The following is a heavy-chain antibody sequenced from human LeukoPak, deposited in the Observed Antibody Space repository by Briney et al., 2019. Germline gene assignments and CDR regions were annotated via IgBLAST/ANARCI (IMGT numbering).Heavy chain of an antibody. CDR2: ISGSGGST. J-gene: IGHJ4*02. V-gene: IGHV3-23*01. Sequence: GGTLRLSCAASGFTFSSYGMSWVRQAPGKGLEWVSGISGSGGSTYYADSVKGRFTISRDNSKSTLYLQMSSLRAEDTAVYYCAKAGFAEWFGDNYFDYWGQGTLVTVSS. CDR1: GFTFSSYG. D-gene: IGHD3-10*01. CDR3: AKAGFAEWFGDNYFDY.